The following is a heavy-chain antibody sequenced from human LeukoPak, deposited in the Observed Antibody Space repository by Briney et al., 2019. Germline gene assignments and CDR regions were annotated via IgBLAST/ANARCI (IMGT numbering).Heavy chain of an antibody. D-gene: IGHD3-10*01. CDR2: IWNDGSNK. J-gene: IGHJ4*02. CDR3: ARASGPFDY. CDR1: GFTFSIYG. Sequence: GGSLRLSCAASGFTFSIYGMHWVRQAPGKGLEWVAVIWNDGSNKYYADSVKGRFTISRDNAKNTLYLQMNSLRAEDTAVYSCARASGPFDYWGQGTLVTVSS. V-gene: IGHV3-33*08.